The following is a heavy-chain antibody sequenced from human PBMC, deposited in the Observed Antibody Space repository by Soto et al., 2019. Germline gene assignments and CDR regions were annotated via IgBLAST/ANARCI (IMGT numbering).Heavy chain of an antibody. CDR1: GCTVSSNY. CDR2: IYSGGST. V-gene: IGHV3-53*01. J-gene: IGHJ6*02. CDR3: ARDSEYYYYGMDV. Sequence: GGSLRLSCAASGCTVSSNYMSWVRQAPGKGLEWVSVIYSGGSTYYADSVKGRFTISRDNSKNTLYLQMNSLRAEDTAVYYCARDSEYYYYGMDVWGQGTTVTVSS.